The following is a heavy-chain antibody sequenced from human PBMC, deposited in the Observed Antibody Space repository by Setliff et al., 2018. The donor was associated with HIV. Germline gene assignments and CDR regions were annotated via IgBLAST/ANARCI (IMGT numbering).Heavy chain of an antibody. D-gene: IGHD1-7*01. J-gene: IGHJ4*02. CDR2: IYSGGST. CDR3: ARVSNNWNYGPIDY. Sequence: GGSLRLSCAVSEVIVSNNYMSWVRQAPGKGLEWVSVIYSGGSTDHADSVKGRFTISRDNSKNTLYLQMNSLRAEDTAVYYCARVSNNWNYGPIDYWGQGTLVTVSS. V-gene: IGHV3-53*05. CDR1: EVIVSNNY.